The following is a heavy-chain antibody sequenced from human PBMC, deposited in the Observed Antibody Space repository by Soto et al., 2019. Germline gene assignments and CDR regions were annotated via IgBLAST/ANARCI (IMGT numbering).Heavy chain of an antibody. V-gene: IGHV1-2*02. J-gene: IGHJ4*02. CDR2: INPKSGGT. CDR3: ARDLVKGGGSAGFDY. Sequence: QVQLVQSGAEAKKPGASVNVSCKASGYTFTVYDMHWVRQAPGQGLEWMGWINPKSGGTMYPQKFQGRVTMTWDTSISTAYMALTRLRSDDTAVYYCARDLVKGGGSAGFDYWGQGTLVNVSS. D-gene: IGHD1-26*01. CDR1: GYTFTVYD.